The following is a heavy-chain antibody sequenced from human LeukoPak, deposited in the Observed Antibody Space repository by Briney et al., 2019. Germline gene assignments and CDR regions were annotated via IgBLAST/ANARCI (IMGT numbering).Heavy chain of an antibody. Sequence: RPGGSLRLSCAASGFTFTNAWMSWVRQAPGKGLEWIGNTFSTSTLYNASLRSRVTILVDTSKNQFSLKLTSATAADTAIYYCARYKFHNYFDPWGQGTLVVVSS. J-gene: IGHJ5*02. CDR2: TFSTST. D-gene: IGHD5-24*01. CDR1: GFTFTNAW. V-gene: IGHV4-59*01. CDR3: ARYKFHNYFDP.